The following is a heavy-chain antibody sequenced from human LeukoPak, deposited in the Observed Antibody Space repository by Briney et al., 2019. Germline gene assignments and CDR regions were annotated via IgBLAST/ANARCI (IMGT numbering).Heavy chain of an antibody. V-gene: IGHV3-30-3*01. D-gene: IGHD3-9*01. Sequence: PGGSLRLSCAASGFTFSSYAMHWVRQAPGKGLEWVAVISYDGSNKYYADSVKGRFTISRDNSKNTLYLQMNSLRAEDTAVYYCAKVLSPQYYDILTGYFYWGQGTLVTVSS. J-gene: IGHJ4*02. CDR2: ISYDGSNK. CDR1: GFTFSSYA. CDR3: AKVLSPQYYDILTGYFY.